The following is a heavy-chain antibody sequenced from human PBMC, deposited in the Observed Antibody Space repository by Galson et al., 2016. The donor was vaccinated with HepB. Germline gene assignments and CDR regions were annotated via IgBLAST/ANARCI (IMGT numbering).Heavy chain of an antibody. J-gene: IGHJ6*01. CDR2: MYPDDSDT. Sequence: QSGAEVKKPGESLKISCQGSGYTFTDYWIGWVRQMPGKGLEWMGIMYPDDSDTRYSPSFQGQVTFSADKSISTAYLQWSSLKASDTAMYYYARRRDGMDVWGQGSPVIVSS. V-gene: IGHV5-51*01. CDR1: GYTFTDYW. CDR3: ARRRDGMDV.